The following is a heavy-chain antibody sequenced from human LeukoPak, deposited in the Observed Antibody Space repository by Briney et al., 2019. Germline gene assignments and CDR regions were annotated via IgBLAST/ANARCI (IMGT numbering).Heavy chain of an antibody. Sequence: GGSLRLSCAASGFTFSNYNMNWVRQTPGKGLEWVSSITSSSMYIYYADSVKGRFTISRDNAKNSLYLQMNSLRAEDTAVYYCARDRGDWNHVRYFDYWGQGTLVTVSS. CDR1: GFTFSNYN. V-gene: IGHV3-21*01. D-gene: IGHD1-1*01. CDR3: ARDRGDWNHVRYFDY. J-gene: IGHJ4*02. CDR2: ITSSSMYI.